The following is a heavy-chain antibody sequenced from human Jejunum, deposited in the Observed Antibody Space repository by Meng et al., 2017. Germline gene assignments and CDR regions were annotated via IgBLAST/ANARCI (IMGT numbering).Heavy chain of an antibody. V-gene: IGHV4-4*02. CDR3: AREHIVVTATLLYYYGMDV. D-gene: IGHD2-21*02. CDR1: GGSISSSNW. J-gene: IGHJ6*02. CDR2: IYHSGST. Sequence: QVQLQESGPGLVKPSGTLSLTCAVSGGSISSSNWWSWVRQPPGKGLEWIGEIYHSGSTNYNPSLKSRVTISVDKSKNQFSLKLSSVTAADTAVYYCAREHIVVTATLLYYYGMDVWGQGTTVTVSS.